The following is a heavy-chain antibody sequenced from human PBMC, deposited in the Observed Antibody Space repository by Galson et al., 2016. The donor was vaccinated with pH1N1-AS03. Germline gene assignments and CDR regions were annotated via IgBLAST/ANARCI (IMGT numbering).Heavy chain of an antibody. CDR1: GGSISSSGVYS. CDR2: IYHSGST. J-gene: IGHJ6*02. Sequence: TLSLTCAVSGGSISSSGVYSWSWIRQPPGKGLVWIGNIYHSGSTYYSPSLKSRVTISIDRSQNQFSLKLTSVTAADTAVYYCARGSGDYGLDVWGQGTTVTVSS. D-gene: IGHD5-12*01. CDR3: ARGSGDYGLDV. V-gene: IGHV4-30-2*01.